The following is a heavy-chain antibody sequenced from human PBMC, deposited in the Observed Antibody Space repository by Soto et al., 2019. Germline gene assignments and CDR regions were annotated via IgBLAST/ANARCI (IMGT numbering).Heavy chain of an antibody. Sequence: GGSLRLSCAASGFTFSSYAMSWVRQAPGKGLEWVSAISGSGGSTYYADSVKGRFTISRDNSKNTLYLQMNSLRAEDTAVDYCANVWFGDLPPGPPVRYYYYGMDVWGQGTTVTVSS. V-gene: IGHV3-23*01. CDR2: ISGSGGST. CDR1: GFTFSSYA. J-gene: IGHJ6*02. CDR3: ANVWFGDLPPGPPVRYYYYGMDV. D-gene: IGHD3-10*01.